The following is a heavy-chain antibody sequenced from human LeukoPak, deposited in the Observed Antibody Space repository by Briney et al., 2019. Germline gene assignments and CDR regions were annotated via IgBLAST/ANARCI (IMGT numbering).Heavy chain of an antibody. CDR3: ARDQGRRGYSYGYNY. CDR2: ISYDGSNK. V-gene: IGHV3-30*04. J-gene: IGHJ4*02. D-gene: IGHD5-18*01. CDR1: GFTFSSYA. Sequence: PGGSLRLSCAASGFTFSSYAMHWVRQAPGKGLEWVAVISYDGSNKYYADSVKGRFTISRDNSKNTLYLQMNSLRAEDTAVYYCARDQGRRGYSYGYNYWGQGTLVTVSS.